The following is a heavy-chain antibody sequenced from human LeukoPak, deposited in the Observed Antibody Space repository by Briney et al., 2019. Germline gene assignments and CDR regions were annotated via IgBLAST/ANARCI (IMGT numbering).Heavy chain of an antibody. CDR2: TRYDGSNK. CDR3: AKDRGTANGSGSYYNAPAPMDV. J-gene: IGHJ6*04. V-gene: IGHV3-30*02. D-gene: IGHD3-10*01. CDR1: GFTFSSYG. Sequence: GGSLRLSCAASGFTFSSYGMHWVRQAPGKGLEWVAFTRYDGSNKYYADSAKGRFTISRDNSKNTLYLQMNSLRAEDTAVYYCAKDRGTANGSGSYYNAPAPMDVWGKGTTVTISS.